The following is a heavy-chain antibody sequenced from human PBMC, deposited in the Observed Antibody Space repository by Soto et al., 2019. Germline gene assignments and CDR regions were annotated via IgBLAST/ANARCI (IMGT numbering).Heavy chain of an antibody. V-gene: IGHV1-2*02. Sequence: ASVKVSCKASGYTFTGYYMHWVRQAPGQGLEWMGWINPNSGGTNYAQEFQGRATMTRDTSISTAYMELSRLRSDDTAVYYCARASHSGRYHPNWFDPWGQGTLVTVSS. CDR3: ARASHSGRYHPNWFDP. D-gene: IGHD6-19*01. CDR1: GYTFTGYY. CDR2: INPNSGGT. J-gene: IGHJ5*02.